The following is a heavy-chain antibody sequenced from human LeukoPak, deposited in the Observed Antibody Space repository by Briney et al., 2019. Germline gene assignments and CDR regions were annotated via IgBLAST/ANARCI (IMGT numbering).Heavy chain of an antibody. V-gene: IGHV5-51*01. Sequence: GESLKISCKGSGYSFTSYWIGWVRQMPGKGLEWMGIIYPGDSDTRYSPSFQGQVTISADKSISTAYLQWSSLKASDTAMYYCARAKGYCSSTSCSREHYFDYWGQGTLVTVSS. J-gene: IGHJ4*02. D-gene: IGHD2-2*01. CDR3: ARAKGYCSSTSCSREHYFDY. CDR1: GYSFTSYW. CDR2: IYPGDSDT.